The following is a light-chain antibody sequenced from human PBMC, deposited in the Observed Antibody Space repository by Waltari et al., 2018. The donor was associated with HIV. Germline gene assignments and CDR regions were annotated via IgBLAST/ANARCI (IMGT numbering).Light chain of an antibody. CDR2: DKN. V-gene: IGLV1-51*01. Sequence: QSVLTQPPSVSAAPGRKVTISCSGSSSNIGNDFVSWYQQVPGTAPKLLIEDKNKRPSGVADRCSGAKAGTSATRAITGLQTGDEADYDCGTWESSLGGWVFGGGTKLTVL. CDR1: SSNIGNDF. J-gene: IGLJ3*02. CDR3: GTWESSLGGWV.